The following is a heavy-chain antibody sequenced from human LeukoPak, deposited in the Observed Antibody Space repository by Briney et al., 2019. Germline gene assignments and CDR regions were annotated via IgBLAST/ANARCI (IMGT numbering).Heavy chain of an antibody. D-gene: IGHD1-26*01. J-gene: IGHJ5*02. CDR1: GLTFSNYD. CDR3: TRAPAAGARGWFDP. CDR2: IGTAGDT. Sequence: PGGSLRLSCAASGLTFSNYDMHWVRQPTGKGLEWVSAIGTAGDTYYPDSVKGRFTISRENAKNSLYLQMNSLRAGDTAVYYCTRAPAAGARGWFDPWGQGTLVTVSS. V-gene: IGHV3-13*04.